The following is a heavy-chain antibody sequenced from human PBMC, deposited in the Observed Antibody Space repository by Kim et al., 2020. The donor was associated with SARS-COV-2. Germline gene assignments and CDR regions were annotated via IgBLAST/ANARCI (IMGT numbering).Heavy chain of an antibody. CDR3: ARDDIVVVPAAMGLKD. CDR1: GFTFSSYG. V-gene: IGHV3-33*05. D-gene: IGHD2-2*01. CDR2: ISYDGSNK. Sequence: GGSLRLSCAASGFTFSSYGMHWVRQAPGKGLEWVAVISYDGSNKYYADSVKGRFTISRDNSKNTLYLQMNSLRAEDTAVYYCARDDIVVVPAAMGLKDWGQGTLVTVSS. J-gene: IGHJ4*02.